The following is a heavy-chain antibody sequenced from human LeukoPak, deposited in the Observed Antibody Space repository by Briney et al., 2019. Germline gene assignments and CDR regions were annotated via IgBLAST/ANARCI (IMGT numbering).Heavy chain of an antibody. Sequence: ASVKVSCKASGYTFTGYYMHWVRQAPGQGLEWMGWINPNSGGTNYAQKFQGRVTMTRDASISTAYMELSRLRSDDTAVYYCAREIKYYYDSSGYLYFQHWGQGTLVTVSS. D-gene: IGHD3-22*01. CDR1: GYTFTGYY. CDR2: INPNSGGT. V-gene: IGHV1-2*02. J-gene: IGHJ1*01. CDR3: AREIKYYYDSSGYLYFQH.